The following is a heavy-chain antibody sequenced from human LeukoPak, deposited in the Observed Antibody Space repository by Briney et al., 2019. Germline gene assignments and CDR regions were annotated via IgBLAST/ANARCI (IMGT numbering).Heavy chain of an antibody. D-gene: IGHD3-10*01. J-gene: IGHJ6*03. CDR2: IYYSGST. Sequence: SETLSLTCTVSGGSISSSSYYWGWIRQPPGKGLEWIGSIYYSGSTYYNPSLKSRVTISVDTSKNQFSLKLSSVTAADTAVYYCARLYPYGSGSYYSGYYYYYMDVWGKGTTVTISS. CDR3: ARLYPYGSGSYYSGYYYYYMDV. V-gene: IGHV4-39*01. CDR1: GGSISSSSYY.